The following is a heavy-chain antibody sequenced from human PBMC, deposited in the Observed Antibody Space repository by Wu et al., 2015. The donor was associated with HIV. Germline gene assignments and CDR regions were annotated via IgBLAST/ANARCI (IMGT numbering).Heavy chain of an antibody. CDR2: ISAYNGNT. CDR1: GGTFSSYA. Sequence: QVQLVQSGAEMKKPGSSVKVSCKASGGTFSSYAISWVRQAPGQGLEWMGWISAYNGNTNYAQKLQGRVTMTTDTSTSTAYMELRSLRSDDTAVYYCARVPEWELSYYFDYWGQGTLVTVSS. V-gene: IGHV1-18*01. J-gene: IGHJ4*02. CDR3: ARVPEWELSYYFDY. D-gene: IGHD1-26*01.